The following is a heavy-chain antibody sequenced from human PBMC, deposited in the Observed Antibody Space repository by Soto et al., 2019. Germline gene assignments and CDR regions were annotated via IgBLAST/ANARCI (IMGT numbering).Heavy chain of an antibody. Sequence: PGGSLRLSCAASGFTFSSYGMHWVRQAPGKGLEWVAVIWYDGSNKYYADSVKGRFTISRDNSKKTLYLQMNSLRAEDTAVYYCASYGGGYGMDVWGQGTTVTVSS. D-gene: IGHD2-15*01. V-gene: IGHV3-33*01. CDR3: ASYGGGYGMDV. J-gene: IGHJ6*02. CDR2: IWYDGSNK. CDR1: GFTFSSYG.